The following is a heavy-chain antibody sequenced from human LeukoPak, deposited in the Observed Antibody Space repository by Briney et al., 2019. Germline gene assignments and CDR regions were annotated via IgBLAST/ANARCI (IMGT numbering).Heavy chain of an antibody. Sequence: SETLSLTCTVSGGSISSYYWSWIRQPPGKGLEWIGYLYYSGSTYYNPSLKSRVTISLDTSKNQFSLKLSSVTAADTAVYYCARDVWGSYPTFEDYWGQGTLVTVSS. D-gene: IGHD3-16*02. CDR3: ARDVWGSYPTFEDY. J-gene: IGHJ4*02. CDR1: GGSISSYY. V-gene: IGHV4-59*01. CDR2: LYYSGST.